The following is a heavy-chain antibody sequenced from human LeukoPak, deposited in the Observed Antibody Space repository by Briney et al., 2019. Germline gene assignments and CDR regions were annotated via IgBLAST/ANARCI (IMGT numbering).Heavy chain of an antibody. D-gene: IGHD2-2*01. J-gene: IGHJ4*02. V-gene: IGHV3-23*01. CDR2: ISGSGGST. CDR3: AKDPGVVPAASY. CDR1: GFTFSSYA. Sequence: GGSLRLSCAASGFTFSSYAMSWVRQAPEKGLEWVSAISGSGGSTYYADSVKGRFTISRDNSKNTLYLQMNSLRAEDTAVYYCAKDPGVVPAASYWGQGTLVTVSS.